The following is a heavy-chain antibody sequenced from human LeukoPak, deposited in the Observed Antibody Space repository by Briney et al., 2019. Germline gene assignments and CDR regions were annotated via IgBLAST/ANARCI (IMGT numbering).Heavy chain of an antibody. CDR2: ISGSGGDT. V-gene: IGHV3-23*01. CDR3: ARDSYCTSTTCRRDFDY. CDR1: GFTFTSYA. Sequence: GGSLRLSCAASGFTFTSYAMSWVRQAPGKGLEWVSAISGSGGDTYYADSVKGRFTLSRDNSKNTLYLQMYSLRADDTAVYYCARDSYCTSTTCRRDFDYWGQGTLVTVSS. D-gene: IGHD2-2*01. J-gene: IGHJ4*02.